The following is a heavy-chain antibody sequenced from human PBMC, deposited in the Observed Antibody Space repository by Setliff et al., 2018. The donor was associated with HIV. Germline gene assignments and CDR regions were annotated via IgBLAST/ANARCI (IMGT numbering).Heavy chain of an antibody. CDR2: IKQDGSEK. J-gene: IGHJ3*01. V-gene: IGHV3-7*03. Sequence: GGSLRLSCAASGFTFSSYWMSWVRQAPGKGLEWVANIKQDGSEKYHVGSVEGRFTISRDNAKNSLYLQMNSLGAEDTAVYYCVRDGPPRGAFDVWGQGTMVTVSS. D-gene: IGHD3-10*01. CDR3: VRDGPPRGAFDV. CDR1: GFTFSSYW.